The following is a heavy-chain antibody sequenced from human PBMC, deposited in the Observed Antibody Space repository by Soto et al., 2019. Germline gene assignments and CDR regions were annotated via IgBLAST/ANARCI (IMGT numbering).Heavy chain of an antibody. J-gene: IGHJ4*02. CDR3: GGGSWGELLFDY. Sequence: QVLLVQSGAEVKKPGASVKVSCKASGYTFSSYGISWVRQAPGQGLEWMGWIRPYNGNTNYAQKLQGRVTMTTDTSTSTAYMELRSLRSDDTAVYYCGGGSWGELLFDYWGQGTLVTVSS. D-gene: IGHD1-26*01. CDR2: IRPYNGNT. V-gene: IGHV1-18*01. CDR1: GYTFSSYG.